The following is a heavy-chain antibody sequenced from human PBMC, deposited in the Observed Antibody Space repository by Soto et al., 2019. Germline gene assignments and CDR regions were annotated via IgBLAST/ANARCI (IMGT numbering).Heavy chain of an antibody. Sequence: EVQLLESGGGLVQPGGSLRLSCAASGFTFSSYAMSWVRQAPGKGLEWVSAISGSGGSTYYADSVKGRFTISRDNSKNTLYLQVNSLRAEDTAVYYCATYCSGGSCYSGDYWGQGTLVTVSS. CDR3: ATYCSGGSCYSGDY. D-gene: IGHD2-15*01. CDR2: ISGSGGST. V-gene: IGHV3-23*01. CDR1: GFTFSSYA. J-gene: IGHJ4*02.